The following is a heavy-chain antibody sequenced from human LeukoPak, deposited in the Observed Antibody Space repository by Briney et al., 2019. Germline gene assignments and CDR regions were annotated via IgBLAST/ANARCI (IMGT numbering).Heavy chain of an antibody. CDR3: AKDSYSSYYFDY. D-gene: IGHD2-2*02. V-gene: IGHV3-9*01. Sequence: GGSLRLSCAASGFTFDDYAMHWVRQAPGKGLEWVSGISWNSGSIGYADSVKGRFTISRDNAKNSLYLQMNSLRAEDTALYYCAKDSYSSYYFDYWGQGTLVTVSS. CDR2: ISWNSGSI. CDR1: GFTFDDYA. J-gene: IGHJ4*02.